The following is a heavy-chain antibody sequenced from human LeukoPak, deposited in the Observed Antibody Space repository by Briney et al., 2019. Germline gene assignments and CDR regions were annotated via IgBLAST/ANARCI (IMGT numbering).Heavy chain of an antibody. Sequence: GSLRLSCAASGFTVSSNYMSWVRQAPGKGLEWVSVIYSGGHTYYVDSVKGRFTISRDNSKNTLYLQMNSLRAEDTAVYYCARWVGDYFFDYWGQGTLVTVSS. D-gene: IGHD3-10*01. CDR3: ARWVGDYFFDY. V-gene: IGHV3-53*01. J-gene: IGHJ4*02. CDR2: IYSGGHT. CDR1: GFTVSSNY.